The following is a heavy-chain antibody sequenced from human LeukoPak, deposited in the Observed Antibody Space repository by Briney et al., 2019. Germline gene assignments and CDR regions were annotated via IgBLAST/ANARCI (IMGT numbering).Heavy chain of an antibody. CDR1: GISLSNYG. V-gene: IGHV3-23*01. J-gene: IGHJ4*02. D-gene: IGHD3-16*01. CDR3: KRGIVIRVILVGFHKEAYYFDS. Sequence: GGSLRLSCAVSGISLSNYGMSWVRQAPGKGLEWVAGISGSGGGANYADSVKDRFTISRDNPKNTLYLQMNRLRAEDTAVYFAKRGIVIRVILVGFHKEAYYFDSWGQGALVTVSS. CDR2: ISGSGGGA.